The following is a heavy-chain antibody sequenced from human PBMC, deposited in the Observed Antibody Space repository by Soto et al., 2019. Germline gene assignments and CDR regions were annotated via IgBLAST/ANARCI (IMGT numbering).Heavy chain of an antibody. V-gene: IGHV3-30*18. D-gene: IGHD5-18*01. CDR2: ISYDGRNK. CDR3: VKGGRYTYGYSEDY. J-gene: IGHJ4*02. Sequence: QVQLVESGGGVVQPGRSLRLSCVASGFTFSSYGMHWVRQAPGKGLEWVSFISYDGRNKYYVDSVKGRFTISRDNSKNTLYLQMNRLRAEDTAVYYCVKGGRYTYGYSEDYWGQGTLVTVSS. CDR1: GFTFSSYG.